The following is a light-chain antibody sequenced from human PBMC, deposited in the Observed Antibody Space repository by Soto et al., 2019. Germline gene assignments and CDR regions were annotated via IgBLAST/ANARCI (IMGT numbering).Light chain of an antibody. Sequence: EIVLTQSPGTLSLSPGERATLSCRASQSVSSSYLAWYQQKPGQAPRLLIYGASSRATVIPDRFSGSRSGTDFTLTISRLEPEDFAVYYCQQYGSSPLLTFGGGTKVEIK. CDR3: QQYGSSPLLT. V-gene: IGKV3-20*01. J-gene: IGKJ4*01. CDR2: GAS. CDR1: QSVSSSY.